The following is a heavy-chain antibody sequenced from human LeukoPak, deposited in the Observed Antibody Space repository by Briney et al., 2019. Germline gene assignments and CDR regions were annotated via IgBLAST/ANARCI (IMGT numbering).Heavy chain of an antibody. V-gene: IGHV1-69*13. CDR2: IIPIFGTA. CDR3: ARDLVGSIFGVVQRGAFDI. Sequence: SVKVSCNASGGTFSSYAVSWVRQAPGQGLEWMGGIIPIFGTANYAQKFQGRVTITADESTSTAYMELSSLRSEDTAVYYCARDLVGSIFGVVQRGAFDIWGQGTMVTVSS. J-gene: IGHJ3*02. D-gene: IGHD3-3*01. CDR1: GGTFSSYA.